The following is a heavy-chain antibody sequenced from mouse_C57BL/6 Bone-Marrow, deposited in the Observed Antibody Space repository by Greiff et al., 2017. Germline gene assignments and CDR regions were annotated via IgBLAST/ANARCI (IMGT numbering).Heavy chain of an antibody. J-gene: IGHJ3*01. Sequence: VQLQQSGAALVRPGVSVKLSCTASGFNIKDDYMHWVKQRPEQGLEWIGWIDPENGDTEYASKFQGKATIPADTSSNTAYLQLSSLTSEDTAVYYCTTWDGGFAYWGQGTLVTVSA. V-gene: IGHV14-4*01. CDR2: IDPENGDT. CDR1: GFNIKDDY. CDR3: TTWDGGFAY. D-gene: IGHD2-3*01.